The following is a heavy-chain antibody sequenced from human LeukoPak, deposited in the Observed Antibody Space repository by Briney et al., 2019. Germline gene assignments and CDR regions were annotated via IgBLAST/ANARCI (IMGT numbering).Heavy chain of an antibody. J-gene: IGHJ4*02. V-gene: IGHV5-51*01. Sequence: GESLKISCKGSGYSFTSYWIGWVRQMPGKGLEWMGIIYPGDSDTRYSPSFQGQVTISADKSISTAYLQWSSLKASDIAMYYCARPGYSSGWYGYYFDYWGQGTLVTVSS. CDR3: ARPGYSSGWYGYYFDY. CDR2: IYPGDSDT. CDR1: GYSFTSYW. D-gene: IGHD6-19*01.